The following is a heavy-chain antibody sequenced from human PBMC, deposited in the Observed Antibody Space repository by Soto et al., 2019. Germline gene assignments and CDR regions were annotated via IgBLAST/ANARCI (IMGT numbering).Heavy chain of an antibody. CDR1: GGSISSYY. V-gene: IGHV4-59*08. Sequence: SGTLSLTCTVSGGSISSYYWSWIRQPPGKGLEWIGYIYYSGSTNYNPSLKSRVTISVDTSKNQFSLKLSSVTAADTAVYYCARQWGLDASHFWRQGTMVTVSS. CDR2: IYYSGST. D-gene: IGHD1-26*01. CDR3: ARQWGLDASHF. J-gene: IGHJ3*01.